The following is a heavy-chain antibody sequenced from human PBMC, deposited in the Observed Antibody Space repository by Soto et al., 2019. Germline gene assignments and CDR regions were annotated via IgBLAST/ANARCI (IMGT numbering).Heavy chain of an antibody. V-gene: IGHV3-21*01. CDR3: ARDGDSGYGLYYYYYYMDV. D-gene: IGHD5-12*01. Sequence: GGSLRLSCAASGFTFSSYSMNWVRQAPGKGLEWVSSISSSSSYIYYADSVKGRFTISRDNAKNSLYLQMNSLRAEDTAVYYCARDGDSGYGLYYYYYYMDVWGKGTTVTVSS. J-gene: IGHJ6*03. CDR2: ISSSSSYI. CDR1: GFTFSSYS.